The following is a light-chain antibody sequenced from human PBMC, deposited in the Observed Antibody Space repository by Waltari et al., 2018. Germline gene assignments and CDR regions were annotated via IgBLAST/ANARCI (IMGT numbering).Light chain of an antibody. CDR2: AVS. CDR1: QSISSS. V-gene: IGKV1-39*01. Sequence: DNQMTQSPSSLSASIGDRVTITCRASQSISSSLNWYQQKPGKAPKLLISAVSRLQSGVPSRFSGSGSETDFTLTISSLQPEDFATFYCQQSFRTPRTFSQGTKVEIK. J-gene: IGKJ1*01. CDR3: QQSFRTPRT.